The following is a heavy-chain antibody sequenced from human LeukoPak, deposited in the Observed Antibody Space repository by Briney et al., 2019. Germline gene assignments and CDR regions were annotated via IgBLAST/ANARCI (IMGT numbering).Heavy chain of an antibody. CDR1: GFAFSNYA. CDR3: AKDVFELYDIYDH. D-gene: IGHD3-9*01. V-gene: IGHV3-23*01. Sequence: GGSLRLSCTASGFAFSNYAMSWVRQAPGKGLEWVSAISGNGGSTFDADSVKGRFTISRDNSKNTLYLQMNSLRAEDTAIYYCAKDVFELYDIYDHWGQGTLVTVSS. CDR2: ISGNGGST. J-gene: IGHJ4*02.